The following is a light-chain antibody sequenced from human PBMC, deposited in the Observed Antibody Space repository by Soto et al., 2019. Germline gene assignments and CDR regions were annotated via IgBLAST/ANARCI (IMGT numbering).Light chain of an antibody. V-gene: IGLV1-44*01. CDR2: KSN. CDR1: ISNIGSNT. J-gene: IGLJ3*02. Sequence: QSVLTQPPSASATPGQRVTISCSGSISNIGSNTVNWYQQLPGTAPKLLIYKSNQRPSGVPDRFSGSKSGTSASLAISGLQSDDEADYYCAAWDDSLNGRVFGGGTKLIVL. CDR3: AAWDDSLNGRV.